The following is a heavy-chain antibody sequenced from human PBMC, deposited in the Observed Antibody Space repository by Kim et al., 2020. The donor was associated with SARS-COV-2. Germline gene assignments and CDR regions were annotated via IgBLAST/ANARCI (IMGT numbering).Heavy chain of an antibody. J-gene: IGHJ4*02. D-gene: IGHD3-22*01. CDR3: ARSRAYDSSGYYYN. V-gene: IGHV4-39*07. CDR2: IYYSGST. Sequence: SETLSLTCTVSGGSISSSSYYWGWIRQPPGKGLEWIGSIYYSGSTYYNPSLKSRVTISVDTSKNQFSLKLSSVTAADTAVYYCARSRAYDSSGYYYNWGQGTLVTVSS. CDR1: GGSISSSSYY.